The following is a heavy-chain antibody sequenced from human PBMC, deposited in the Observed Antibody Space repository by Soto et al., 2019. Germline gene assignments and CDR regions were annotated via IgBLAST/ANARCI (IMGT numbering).Heavy chain of an antibody. D-gene: IGHD3-9*01. J-gene: IGHJ3*02. CDR1: GASISGFY. V-gene: IGHV4-4*07. CDR3: ARAQWDYAILTGRLWGAVDI. CDR2: IYATGTT. Sequence: QVQLQESGPGLVKPSETLSLTCTVSGASISGFYWSWIRKSAGKGLEWIGRIYATGTTDYNPPLRGRVMMSVDRSKNQFSLKLSSVTAAVTAVCYCARAQWDYAILTGRLWGAVDIWGQVAMVAVSS.